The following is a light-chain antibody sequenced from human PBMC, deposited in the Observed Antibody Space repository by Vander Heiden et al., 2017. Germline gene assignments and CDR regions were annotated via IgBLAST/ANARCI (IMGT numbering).Light chain of an antibody. Sequence: SYELSQPPSVSVSPAQTARITCSGAALPKRYSYWYQQKSGQAPVLVIYEDNKRPSGIPERFSGSRSGTLATLTVSGAQVEDEADYYCYSADSSGTLWVFGGGTELTVL. J-gene: IGLJ3*02. CDR1: ALPKRY. CDR2: EDN. CDR3: YSADSSGTLWV. V-gene: IGLV3-10*01.